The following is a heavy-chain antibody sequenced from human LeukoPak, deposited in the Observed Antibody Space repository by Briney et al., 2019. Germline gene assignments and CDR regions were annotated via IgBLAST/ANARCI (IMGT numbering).Heavy chain of an antibody. CDR3: ATKQWLAPPPDS. V-gene: IGHV3-74*01. Sequence: GGSLRLSCAASGFTFSKYWTLWVRQAPRKGLESVSRITTDGTVTTYADSVKGRFPVSRDNADNTMFLQMNSVRDEDTAVYNCATKQWLAPPPDSWGQGSPVTVSS. CDR1: GFTFSKYW. D-gene: IGHD6-19*01. CDR2: ITTDGTVT. J-gene: IGHJ4*02.